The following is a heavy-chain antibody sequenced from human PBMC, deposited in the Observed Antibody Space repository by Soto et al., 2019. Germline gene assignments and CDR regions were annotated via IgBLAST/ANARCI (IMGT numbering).Heavy chain of an antibody. Sequence: GASVKVSCKASGYTFTSYDINWVRQATGQGLEWMGWMNPNSGNTGYAQKFQGRVTMTRNTSISTAYMELSSLRSEDTAVYYCAGVVVVADYNWFDPWGQGTLVTVSS. CDR3: AGVVVVADYNWFDP. D-gene: IGHD2-15*01. V-gene: IGHV1-8*01. J-gene: IGHJ5*02. CDR1: GYTFTSYD. CDR2: MNPNSGNT.